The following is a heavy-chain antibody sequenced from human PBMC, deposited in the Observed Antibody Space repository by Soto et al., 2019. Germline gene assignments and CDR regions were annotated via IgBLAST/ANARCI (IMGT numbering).Heavy chain of an antibody. CDR1: GGSISSSSYY. V-gene: IGHV4-39*01. CDR3: ASQSGSSSHYFDY. D-gene: IGHD6-13*01. J-gene: IGHJ4*02. Sequence: SETLSLTCTVSGGSISSSSYYWGWIRQPPGKGLEWIGSIYYSGSTYYNPSLKSRVTISVDTSKNQFSLKLSSVTAADTAVYYCASQSGSSSHYFDYWGQGTLVTVSS. CDR2: IYYSGST.